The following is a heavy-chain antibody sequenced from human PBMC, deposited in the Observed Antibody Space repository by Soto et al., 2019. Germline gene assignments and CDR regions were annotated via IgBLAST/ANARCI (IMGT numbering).Heavy chain of an antibody. V-gene: IGHV3-23*01. D-gene: IGHD1-26*01. CDR1: GFTFSSYA. Sequence: EVQLLESGGGLVQPGGSLRLSCAASGFTFSSYAMSWVRQAPGKGLEWVSAISGSGGSTYYADSVKGRFTISRDNDKNTLYLQMNSLRAENTAVYYCPKTVGSYSGRRYYYYGMDVWGQGTTVTVAS. J-gene: IGHJ6*02. CDR2: ISGSGGST. CDR3: PKTVGSYSGRRYYYYGMDV.